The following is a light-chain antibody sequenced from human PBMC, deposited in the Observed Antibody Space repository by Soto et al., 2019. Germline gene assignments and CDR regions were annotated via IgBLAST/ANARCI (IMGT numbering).Light chain of an antibody. CDR1: QTISNY. Sequence: DIQMTQSPSSLSASVGDRVTITCRASQTISNYLNWYQEKPGKAPKLLIYAASNFQSGVPSRFSGSGSGTEFTRTISNLQPEDFATYYCHKTYSTPFTFGPGTNVDI. CDR2: AAS. V-gene: IGKV1-39*01. J-gene: IGKJ3*01. CDR3: HKTYSTPFT.